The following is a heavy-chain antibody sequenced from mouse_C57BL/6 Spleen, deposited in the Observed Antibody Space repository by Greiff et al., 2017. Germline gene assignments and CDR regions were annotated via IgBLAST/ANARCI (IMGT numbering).Heavy chain of an antibody. CDR1: GFTFSSYT. J-gene: IGHJ2*01. CDR2: ISGGGGNT. V-gene: IGHV5-9*01. CDR3: ARPSSSSVFDY. Sequence: EVHLVESGGGLVKPGGSLKLSCAASGFTFSSYTMSWVRQTPEKRLEWVATISGGGGNTYYPDSVKGRFTISRDNAKNTLYLQMSSLRSEDTALYYCARPSSSSVFDYWGQGTTLTVSS. D-gene: IGHD1-3*01.